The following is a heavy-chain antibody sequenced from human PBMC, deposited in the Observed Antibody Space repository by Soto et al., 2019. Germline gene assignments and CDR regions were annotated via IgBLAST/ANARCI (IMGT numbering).Heavy chain of an antibody. CDR2: IYYSGTI. V-gene: IGHV4-59*01. D-gene: IGHD6-13*01. CDR1: GGSISSYY. Sequence: SETLSLTCTVAGGSISSYYWNWIRQPPGKGLEWIGYIYYSGTINYNPSLESRATISVDTSKSQFSLKLSSVTAADTAVYYCARERPITAAGFRRYGMDVWGQGTTVTVSS. CDR3: ARERPITAAGFRRYGMDV. J-gene: IGHJ6*02.